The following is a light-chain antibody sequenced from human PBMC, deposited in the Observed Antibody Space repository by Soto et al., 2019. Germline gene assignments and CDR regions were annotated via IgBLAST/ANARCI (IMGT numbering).Light chain of an antibody. CDR2: DNK. V-gene: IGLV1-44*01. CDR1: SSNIGINP. CDR3: GAWDASLNGYV. Sequence: QSVLTQPASASGAPGQRVTISCSGGSSNIGINPVAWYQQLPGMAPKLLIYDNKKRPSGVPDRFSGSRSGTSASLAISGLQSEDDADYFCGAWDASLNGYVFGSGTKVTVL. J-gene: IGLJ1*01.